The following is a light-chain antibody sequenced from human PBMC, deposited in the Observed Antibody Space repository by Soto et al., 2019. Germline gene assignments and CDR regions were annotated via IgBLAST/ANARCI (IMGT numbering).Light chain of an antibody. Sequence: IQMTQSPSSLSASGGDRVTITCRASQGISNYLAWYQQKPGTVPKLLIYAASTLQSGVPSRFSGSGSGTDFTLTMSRLQPEDVATYYCQPCNSSPTFGQGTRLEIK. CDR1: QGISNY. V-gene: IGKV1-27*01. CDR2: AAS. J-gene: IGKJ5*01. CDR3: QPCNSSPT.